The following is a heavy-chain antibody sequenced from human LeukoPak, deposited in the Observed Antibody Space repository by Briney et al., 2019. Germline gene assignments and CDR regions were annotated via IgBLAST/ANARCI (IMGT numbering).Heavy chain of an antibody. Sequence: GASVKVACKAAGYTFTGYYMHWVRQAPGQGLEWMGWINPNSGGTNYAQKFQGRVTMTRDTSISTAYMELSRLRSADTAVSYCARLRRDGYNFDYWGQGTLVTVSS. CDR1: GYTFTGYY. J-gene: IGHJ4*02. CDR3: ARLRRDGYNFDY. D-gene: IGHD5-24*01. V-gene: IGHV1-2*02. CDR2: INPNSGGT.